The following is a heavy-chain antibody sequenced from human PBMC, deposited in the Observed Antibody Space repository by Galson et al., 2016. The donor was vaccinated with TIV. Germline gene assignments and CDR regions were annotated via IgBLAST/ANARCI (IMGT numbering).Heavy chain of an antibody. Sequence: ETLSLTCAVSDDSISSSAYFWGWIRQPPGKRLEWIGSGYYDGSTHYNPSLRSRVTISVDTSKNQFSLKLSSVTAADTAVYFCARDWWVSYTDRPFFENWGQGILVTVSS. V-gene: IGHV4-39*07. J-gene: IGHJ4*02. CDR2: GYYDGST. CDR1: DDSISSSAYF. D-gene: IGHD2-15*01. CDR3: ARDWWVSYTDRPFFEN.